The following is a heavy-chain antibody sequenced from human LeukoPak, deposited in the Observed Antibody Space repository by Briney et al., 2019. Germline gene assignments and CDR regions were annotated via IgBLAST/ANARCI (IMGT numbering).Heavy chain of an antibody. CDR1: GFTFSSYS. CDR3: ARAARSGWYYYYYYMDV. CDR2: ISSSSSYI. J-gene: IGHJ6*03. Sequence: GGPLRLSCAASGFTFSSYSMNWVRQAPGKGLEWVSSISSSSSYIYYADSVKGRFTISRDNAKNSLYLQMNSLRAEDTALYYCARAARSGWYYYYYYMDVWGKGTTVTVSS. D-gene: IGHD6-19*01. V-gene: IGHV3-21*04.